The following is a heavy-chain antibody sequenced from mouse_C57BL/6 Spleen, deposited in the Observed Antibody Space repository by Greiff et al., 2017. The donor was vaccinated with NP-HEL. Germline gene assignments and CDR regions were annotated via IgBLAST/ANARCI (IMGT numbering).Heavy chain of an antibody. CDR2: IDPNSGGT. V-gene: IGHV1-72*01. D-gene: IGHD1-1*01. J-gene: IGHJ4*01. CDR1: GYTFTSYW. Sequence: QVQLQQPGAELVKPGASVKLSCKASGYTFTSYWMHWVKQRPGRGLEWIGRIDPNSGGTKYNEKFKSKATLTVDKPSSTADMQRSSLTSEDSAVYYCARGYYGSSYVDYYAMDYWGQGTSVTVSS. CDR3: ARGYYGSSYVDYYAMDY.